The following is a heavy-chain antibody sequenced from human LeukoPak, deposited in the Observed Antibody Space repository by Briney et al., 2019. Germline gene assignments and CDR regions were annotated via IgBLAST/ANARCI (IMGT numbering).Heavy chain of an antibody. J-gene: IGHJ4*02. Sequence: PGGSLRLSCAASGFTFSSYVIHWVRQAPGKGLEWVAIIPYDGSNKYYADSVKGRFTISRDNSKSTLYLQMNSLRVEDTAVYYCARDYTYYFDYWGQGTLVTVSS. D-gene: IGHD4-11*01. CDR1: GFTFSSYV. CDR3: ARDYTYYFDY. CDR2: IPYDGSNK. V-gene: IGHV3-30-3*01.